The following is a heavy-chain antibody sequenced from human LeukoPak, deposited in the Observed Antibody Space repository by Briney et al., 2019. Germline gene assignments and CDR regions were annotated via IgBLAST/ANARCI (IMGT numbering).Heavy chain of an antibody. D-gene: IGHD6-19*01. J-gene: IGHJ4*02. CDR1: GYTFTGCY. CDR2: INPNSGAR. Sequence: GASVKVSCKASGYTFTGCYMHWVRQAPGQGLEWMGWINPNSGARNNAQKFQGRVTMTRDTSISTAYMELSRLRSDDTAVYFCARGEGSGWDAFDYWGQGTLVTVSS. V-gene: IGHV1-2*02. CDR3: ARGEGSGWDAFDY.